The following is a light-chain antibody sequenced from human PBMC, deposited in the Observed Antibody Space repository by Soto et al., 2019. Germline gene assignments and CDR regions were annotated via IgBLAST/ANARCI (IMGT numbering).Light chain of an antibody. J-gene: IGLJ2*01. CDR1: SSDVGGYNY. Sequence: QSVLTQPASVSGSPGQSITISCTGTSSDVGGYNYVSWYQQHPGKAPKLMIYDVSNRPSGVSNRFSGSKSGNTASLTISGLQAEDEADYYCSSYTISNTLVSGGGTKVTVL. V-gene: IGLV2-14*01. CDR2: DVS. CDR3: SSYTISNTLV.